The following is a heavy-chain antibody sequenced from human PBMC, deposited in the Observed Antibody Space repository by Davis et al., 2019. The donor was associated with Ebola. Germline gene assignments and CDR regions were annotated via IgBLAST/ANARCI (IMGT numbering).Heavy chain of an antibody. CDR1: GFTFSSYT. CDR2: IKQDGSEK. D-gene: IGHD2-2*01. CDR3: ARQLPYYSYGMDV. Sequence: GGSLRLSCAASGFTFSSYTMNWVRQAPGKGLEWVANIKQDGSEKYYVDSVKGRFTISRDNAKNSLYLQMNSLRAEDTAVYYCARQLPYYSYGMDVWGQGTTVTVSS. V-gene: IGHV3-7*03. J-gene: IGHJ6*02.